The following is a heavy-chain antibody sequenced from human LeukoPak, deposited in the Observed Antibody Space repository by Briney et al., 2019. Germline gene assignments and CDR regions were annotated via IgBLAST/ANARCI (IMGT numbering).Heavy chain of an antibody. V-gene: IGHV4-59*01. D-gene: IGHD1/OR15-1a*01. CDR2: IYHSGST. J-gene: IGHJ6*03. CDR3: ARALNNHYHYYIDV. CDR1: GASISSYC. Sequence: PSETLSLTCTVSGASISSYCWSWIRQPPGKGLEWIGYIYHSGSTKYSPALKSRVIISEDASKNQFSLKLSSVTTADTAVYFCARALNNHYHYYIDVGGKGTSVTVSS.